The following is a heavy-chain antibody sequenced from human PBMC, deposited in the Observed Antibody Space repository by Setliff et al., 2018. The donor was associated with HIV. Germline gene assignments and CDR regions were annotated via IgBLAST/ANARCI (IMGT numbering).Heavy chain of an antibody. V-gene: IGHV3-30*02. J-gene: IGHJ6*02. D-gene: IGHD3-10*01. CDR1: GFTFSTYG. CDR2: IRYDGSNQ. CDR3: ARKLRPGHGVDV. Sequence: GGSLRLSCAASGFTFSTYGMQWVRQAPGKGLEWVAFIRYDGSNQYYADSVKGRFTISRDNAKNSMDLQMNSLRAEDTAIYYCARKLRPGHGVDVWGQGTTVTVSS.